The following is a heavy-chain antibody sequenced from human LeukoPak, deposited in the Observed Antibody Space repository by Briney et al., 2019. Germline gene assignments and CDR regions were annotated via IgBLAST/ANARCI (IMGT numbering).Heavy chain of an antibody. CDR1: GFTFSAYW. V-gene: IGHV3-7*05. Sequence: GGSLRLSCAASGFTFSAYWMIWVRQAPGKGLEWVANIKQGGREEYYVDSVKGRFTISRDNAKNSLYLQMNSLRAEDTAVYYCARTHAVAATPIWIWGRGTVVTVSS. J-gene: IGHJ3*02. CDR2: IKQGGREE. D-gene: IGHD2-15*01. CDR3: ARTHAVAATPIWI.